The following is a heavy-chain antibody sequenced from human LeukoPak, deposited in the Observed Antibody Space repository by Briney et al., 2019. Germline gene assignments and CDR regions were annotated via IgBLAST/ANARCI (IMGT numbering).Heavy chain of an antibody. Sequence: ASVTVSFKASGYTFTNYAITWVRQAPGQGLEWMGWISPYNGNTNFAQNLQGRVTMTTDTATSTAYMELRDLRSDDTAMYYCAITSARGTYRFLDYWGQGTLVTVSS. CDR1: GYTFTNYA. CDR3: AITSARGTYRFLDY. V-gene: IGHV1-18*01. J-gene: IGHJ4*02. CDR2: ISPYNGNT. D-gene: IGHD3-16*02.